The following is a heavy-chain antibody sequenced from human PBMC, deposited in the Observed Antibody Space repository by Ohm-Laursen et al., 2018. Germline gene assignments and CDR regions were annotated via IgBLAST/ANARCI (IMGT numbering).Heavy chain of an antibody. CDR3: VLYSSFSVS. Sequence: SDTLSLTCAVSGYSITSDYFWGWIRQPPGKGLEWIGSIFHTGNTYYNPSLKSRVTMSVDPSKNQFSLKLNSVTAADTALYYCVLYSSFSVSWGQGTLVTVYS. CDR1: GYSITSDYF. D-gene: IGHD6-6*01. V-gene: IGHV4-38-2*01. CDR2: IFHTGNT. J-gene: IGHJ5*02.